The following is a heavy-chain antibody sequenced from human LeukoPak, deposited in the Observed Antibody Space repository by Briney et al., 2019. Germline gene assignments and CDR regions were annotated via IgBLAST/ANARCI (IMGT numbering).Heavy chain of an antibody. Sequence: PSETLSLTCAVYGGSFSGYYWSWIRQPPGKGLEWIREINHSGSTNYDPSLKSRVTISVDTSKNQFSLKLSSVTAADTAVYYCARGHAAAGTNYFDYWGQGTLVTVSS. J-gene: IGHJ4*02. V-gene: IGHV4-34*01. CDR3: ARGHAAAGTNYFDY. CDR2: INHSGST. CDR1: GGSFSGYY. D-gene: IGHD6-13*01.